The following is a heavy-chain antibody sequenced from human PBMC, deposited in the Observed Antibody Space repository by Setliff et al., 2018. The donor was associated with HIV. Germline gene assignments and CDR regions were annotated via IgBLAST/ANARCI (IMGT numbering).Heavy chain of an antibody. D-gene: IGHD2-2*01. Sequence: TLSLTCAVSGGSISSDNWWTWVRQAPGKGLEWIGEIYHSGYTNYNPSLKSRVSMSVDKSKNQFSVKLSSVTAADTAVYYCARGHCSGTNCYGVDYYGMGVWGQGTTVTVSS. CDR2: IYHSGYT. J-gene: IGHJ6*02. CDR3: ARGHCSGTNCYGVDYYGMGV. CDR1: GGSISSDNW. V-gene: IGHV4-4*02.